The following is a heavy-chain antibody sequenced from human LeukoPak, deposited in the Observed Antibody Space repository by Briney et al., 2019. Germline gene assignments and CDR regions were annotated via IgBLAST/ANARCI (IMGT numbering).Heavy chain of an antibody. CDR2: IYSGGST. CDR3: AKGGVVVPAAMVYYYYYYMDV. CDR1: GFTVSTAY. J-gene: IGHJ6*03. Sequence: PGGSLRLSCAASGFTVSTAYMSWVRQAPGKGLEWVSVIYSGGSTYYADSVKGRFTISRDNPKNTLYLQMNSLRAEDTAVYYCAKGGVVVPAAMVYYYYYYMDVWGKGTTVTVSS. D-gene: IGHD2-2*01. V-gene: IGHV3-53*01.